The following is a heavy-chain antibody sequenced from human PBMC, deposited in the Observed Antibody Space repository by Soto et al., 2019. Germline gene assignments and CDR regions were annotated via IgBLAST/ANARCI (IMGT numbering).Heavy chain of an antibody. V-gene: IGHV1-18*01. Sequence: GASVKVSCKASGYTFTSYGISWVRQAPGQGLERMGWISAYNGNTNYAQKLQGRVTMTTDTSTSTAYMELRSLRSDDTAVFYCARSDLSDYDAFDIWGQGTMVTVSS. CDR1: GYTFTSYG. D-gene: IGHD2-21*02. CDR3: ARSDLSDYDAFDI. CDR2: ISAYNGNT. J-gene: IGHJ3*02.